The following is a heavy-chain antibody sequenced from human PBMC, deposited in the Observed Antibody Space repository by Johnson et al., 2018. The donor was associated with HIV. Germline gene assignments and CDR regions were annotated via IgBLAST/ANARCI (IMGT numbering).Heavy chain of an antibody. J-gene: IGHJ3*02. V-gene: IGHV3-23*04. D-gene: IGHD6-19*01. Sequence: VQLVESGGGVVQPGRSLRLSCAASGFIFSTSGMHWVRQAPGQGLEWVSGISAGAGSTYYADSVKGRFTISRDNSKNTLYLQMNNLRAEDTAVYYCAREGVAVAGTPDAFDIWGQGTMVTVSS. CDR3: AREGVAVAGTPDAFDI. CDR2: ISAGAGST. CDR1: GFIFSTSG.